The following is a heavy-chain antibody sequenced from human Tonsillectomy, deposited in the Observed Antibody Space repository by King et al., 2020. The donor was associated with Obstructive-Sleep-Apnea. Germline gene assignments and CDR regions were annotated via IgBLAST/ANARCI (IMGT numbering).Heavy chain of an antibody. CDR1: GGSISSGDYY. CDR2: IYNSGTT. CDR3: VSLTEEEAIIDY. D-gene: IGHD7-27*01. V-gene: IGHV4-30-4*01. Sequence: VQLQESGPGLVKPSQTLSLTCTVSGGSISSGDYYWSWIRQPPGKGLEWIGYIYNSGTTYYNPSLKSRITMSVDTSKNQFSLKLNSVTAADTAVYYCVSLTEEEAIIDYWGQGTLVTVSS. J-gene: IGHJ4*02.